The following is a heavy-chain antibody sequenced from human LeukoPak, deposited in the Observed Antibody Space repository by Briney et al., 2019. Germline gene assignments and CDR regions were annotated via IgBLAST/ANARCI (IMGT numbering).Heavy chain of an antibody. CDR2: ISSGSSYI. V-gene: IGHV3-21*01. CDR3: ARDGPKYRSNGVCDAPVDP. J-gene: IGHJ5*02. D-gene: IGHD2-8*01. CDR1: GFTFSSYS. Sequence: GGSLRLSCAASGFTFSSYSMNWVRQAPGKGLEWVSSISSGSSYIYYGDSVKGRFTISRDNGKNSLYLQMNSLRAEDTAVYYCARDGPKYRSNGVCDAPVDPWGQGTLVTVSS.